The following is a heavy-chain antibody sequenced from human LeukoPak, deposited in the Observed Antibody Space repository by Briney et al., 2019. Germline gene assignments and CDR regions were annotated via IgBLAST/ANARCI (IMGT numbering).Heavy chain of an antibody. D-gene: IGHD2-2*01. CDR1: GFTFSSYA. Sequence: GGSLRLSCAASGFTFSSYAMSWVRQAPGKGLEWVSGISSSGASTYYADSVKGRFTISRDNSKNTLYLQMSSLRAEDRAVYYCAKGCTSTNCYEGDDAFDIWGHGTVVTVSS. CDR2: ISSSGAST. J-gene: IGHJ3*02. V-gene: IGHV3-23*01. CDR3: AKGCTSTNCYEGDDAFDI.